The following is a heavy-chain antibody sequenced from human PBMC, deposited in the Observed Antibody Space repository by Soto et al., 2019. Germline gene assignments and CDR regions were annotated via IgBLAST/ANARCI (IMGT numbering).Heavy chain of an antibody. CDR1: GGSITTGGRY. D-gene: IGHD1-1*01. J-gene: IGHJ3*02. V-gene: IGHV4-31*02. CDR3: AQALVFTGGDGFDI. CDR2: IYYSGNT. Sequence: QVRLQEWGPGLVKPSQTLSLKCSVSGGSITTGGRYWSWIRQLPGRAWEWIGDIYYSGNTYYNASLKSRVTISVEAAKNQFSLKLSSVTATDTAVYYCAQALVFTGGDGFDIWGQGRLVTVSS.